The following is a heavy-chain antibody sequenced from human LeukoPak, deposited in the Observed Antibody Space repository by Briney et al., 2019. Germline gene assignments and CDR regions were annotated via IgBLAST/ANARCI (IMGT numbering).Heavy chain of an antibody. Sequence: GGSLRLSCAASGFTFSSYAVTWVRQAPGKGLEWVSGITGSGDTTFYADSVKGRFTISRDNSKNTLYLQMHSLRAEDTAVYYCVKEERETVTTVYDAFDIWGQGTMVTVSS. CDR2: ITGSGDTT. CDR1: GFTFSSYA. CDR3: VKEERETVTTVYDAFDI. D-gene: IGHD4-11*01. J-gene: IGHJ3*02. V-gene: IGHV3-23*01.